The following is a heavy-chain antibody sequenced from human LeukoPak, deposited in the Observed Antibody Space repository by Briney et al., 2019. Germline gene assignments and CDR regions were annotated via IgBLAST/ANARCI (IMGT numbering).Heavy chain of an antibody. J-gene: IGHJ5*02. V-gene: IGHV4-59*01. D-gene: IGHD1-26*01. CDR2: FHNSGTS. Sequence: SETLSLTCTVSDDSISDYYRGWIRQPPGKGLEGIGYFHNSGTSTYNPSLKSRVTISADTSKNQFSLKLSSVTAADTAVYYCTTSSSGSHNWFDPWGQGTLVTVSS. CDR1: DDSISDYY. CDR3: TTSSSGSHNWFDP.